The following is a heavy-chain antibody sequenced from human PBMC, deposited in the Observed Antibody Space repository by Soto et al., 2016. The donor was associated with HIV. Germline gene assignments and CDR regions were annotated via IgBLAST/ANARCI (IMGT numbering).Heavy chain of an antibody. J-gene: IGHJ4*02. D-gene: IGHD2-2*01. CDR1: GGSMSSGAYS. Sequence: QVQLQESGPGLVKPSETLSLNCTVSGGSMSSGAYSWSWIRQVPGKGLEWIGHIYYTGRAYYNPSLTSPVYISVDTSKNLFSLYLNSVTAADTAIYYCARTTTSHHCSDDWGQGILVTASS. CDR3: ARTTTSHHCSDD. CDR2: IYYTGRA. V-gene: IGHV4-31*02.